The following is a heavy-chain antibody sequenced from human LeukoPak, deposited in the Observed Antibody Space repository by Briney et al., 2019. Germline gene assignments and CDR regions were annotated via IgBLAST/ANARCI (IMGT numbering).Heavy chain of an antibody. Sequence: SVKVSCKASGGTFSSYAISWVRQAPGQGLEWMGRIIPILGIANYAQKFQGRVTITADKSTSTAYMELSSLRSEDTAVYYCASGYYYDSSGYYFPFDYWGQGTLVTVSS. CDR1: GGTFSSYA. CDR2: IIPILGIA. V-gene: IGHV1-69*04. CDR3: ASGYYYDSSGYYFPFDY. J-gene: IGHJ4*02. D-gene: IGHD3-22*01.